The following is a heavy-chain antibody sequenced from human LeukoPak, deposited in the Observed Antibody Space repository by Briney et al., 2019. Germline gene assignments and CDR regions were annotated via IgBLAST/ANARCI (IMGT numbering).Heavy chain of an antibody. J-gene: IGHJ6*03. CDR3: ARDREGIAAAGRYYYYYYMDV. CDR1: GGSISSGPYY. CDR2: IYTSGST. V-gene: IGHV4-61*02. Sequence: PSETLSLTCTVSGGSISSGPYYWSWIRQPAGKGLEWIGRIYTSGSTNYNPSLKSRVTISLDTSKNQFSLKLNSVTAADTAVYYCARDREGIAAAGRYYYYYYMDVWGKGTTVTISS. D-gene: IGHD6-13*01.